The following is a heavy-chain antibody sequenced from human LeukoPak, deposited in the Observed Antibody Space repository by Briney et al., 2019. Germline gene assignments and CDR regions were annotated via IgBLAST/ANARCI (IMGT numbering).Heavy chain of an antibody. CDR1: GFVFSTAW. Sequence: GGSLRLSCTASGFVFSTAWMHWVRQAPGQGLVWVSVIYTDGGATDYADYVKGRFTISRDNAKNTLYLQMNSLSAEDTAIYYCVRETWGSYYWGQGTLVTVSS. J-gene: IGHJ4*02. D-gene: IGHD3-16*01. CDR2: IYTDGGAT. CDR3: VRETWGSYY. V-gene: IGHV3-74*01.